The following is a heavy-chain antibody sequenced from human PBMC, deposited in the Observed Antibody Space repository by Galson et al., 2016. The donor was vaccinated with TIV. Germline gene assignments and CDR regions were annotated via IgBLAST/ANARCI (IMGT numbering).Heavy chain of an antibody. D-gene: IGHD1-1*01. J-gene: IGHJ6*02. Sequence: SLRLSCAASGFTFSSYDLHWVRQAPGKGLEWVAVVSNAGNNKYYADSVKGRFTISRDSSKNTLYLQMNSLRAEDTAVYYCAKDGATGNYHYYGMDLWGQGTTVTVSS. CDR1: GFTFSSYD. CDR3: AKDGATGNYHYYGMDL. V-gene: IGHV3-30*18. CDR2: VSNAGNNK.